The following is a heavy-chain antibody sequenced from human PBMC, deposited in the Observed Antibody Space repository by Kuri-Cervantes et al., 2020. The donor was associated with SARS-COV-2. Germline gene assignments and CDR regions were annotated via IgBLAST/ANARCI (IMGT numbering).Heavy chain of an antibody. Sequence: GGSLRLSCAASGFTVSSNYMSWVRQAPGKGLEWVSVIYSGGSTYYADSVKGRFTISRDNSKNTLYLQMNSLRAEDTAVYYCARDPVHYDFWSGYIGANAFDIWGQGTMVTVSS. V-gene: IGHV3-66*02. CDR2: IYSGGST. CDR3: ARDPVHYDFWSGYIGANAFDI. J-gene: IGHJ3*02. CDR1: GFTVSSNY. D-gene: IGHD3-3*01.